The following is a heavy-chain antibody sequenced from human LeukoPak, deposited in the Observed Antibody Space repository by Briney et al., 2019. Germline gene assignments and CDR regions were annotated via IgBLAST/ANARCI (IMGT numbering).Heavy chain of an antibody. D-gene: IGHD3-22*01. CDR2: VYSGGNT. CDR1: GFAVSDNY. CDR3: AKDLETHDTSAC. Sequence: GGSLRLSCTASGFAVSDNYMAWVRQAPGKGLEWVSMVYSGGNTYYADSVEGRFTISRDNSKNTLYLQMNSLRVEDTAVYYCAKDLETHDTSACWGQGTLVTVSS. J-gene: IGHJ4*02. V-gene: IGHV3-53*01.